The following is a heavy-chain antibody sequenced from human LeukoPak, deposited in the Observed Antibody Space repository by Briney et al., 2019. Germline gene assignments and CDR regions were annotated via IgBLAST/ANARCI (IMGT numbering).Heavy chain of an antibody. CDR3: ARVPYYYDSSGYYGGQYYFDY. CDR2: IRSDGSDT. D-gene: IGHD3-22*01. J-gene: IGHJ4*02. CDR1: GFTFSDTW. V-gene: IGHV3-74*01. Sequence: SGGSLRLSCAASGFTFSDTWMHWVRQAPGKGLVWVSRIRSDGSDTRYAESVKGRFTISRDNAKNSLYLQMNSLRAEDTAVYYCARVPYYYDSSGYYGGQYYFDYWGQGTLVTVST.